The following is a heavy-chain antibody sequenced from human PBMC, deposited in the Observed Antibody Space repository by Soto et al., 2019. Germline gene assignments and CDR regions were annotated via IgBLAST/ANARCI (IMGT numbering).Heavy chain of an antibody. CDR2: ISGENGDT. CDR1: GYTFTTFG. J-gene: IGHJ2*01. V-gene: IGHV1-18*01. D-gene: IGHD2-15*01. CDR3: AGCYCSAGSCLTCWHFDL. Sequence: QVQVVQSGAEVTKPGSSVAVACKASGYTFTTFGMSWVRQAPGQGLEWLGWISGENGDTNSAQRFQDRVTMTTDTSTNTAYMELWSLTSDDAAVYYCAGCYCSAGSCLTCWHFDLWGFGTLVTVFS.